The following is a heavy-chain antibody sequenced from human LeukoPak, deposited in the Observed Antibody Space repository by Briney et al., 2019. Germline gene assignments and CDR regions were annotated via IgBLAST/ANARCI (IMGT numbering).Heavy chain of an antibody. Sequence: SETLSLTCTVSGDSISSGYWSWIRQPAGKGLEWIGRIYTSESTNYNPSLKGRVTMSVDTSKNLFYLRLGSVTAADTAVYYCARKKLTAGAFDIWGQGTMVTVSS. D-gene: IGHD2-21*02. CDR3: ARKKLTAGAFDI. CDR1: GDSISSGY. V-gene: IGHV4-4*07. CDR2: IYTSEST. J-gene: IGHJ3*02.